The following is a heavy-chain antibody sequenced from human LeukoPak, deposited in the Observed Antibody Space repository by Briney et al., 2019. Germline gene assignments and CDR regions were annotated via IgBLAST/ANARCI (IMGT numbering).Heavy chain of an antibody. CDR1: GFTFSSYA. J-gene: IGHJ5*02. CDR2: ISYDGSNK. Sequence: GGSLRLSCAASGFTFSSYAMHWVRQAPGKGLEWVAVISYDGSNKYYADSVKGRFTISRDNSKNTLYLQMNSLRAEDTAVYYCAKVYGSGNNWFDPWGQGTLVTVSS. CDR3: AKVYGSGNNWFDP. V-gene: IGHV3-30-3*01. D-gene: IGHD3-10*01.